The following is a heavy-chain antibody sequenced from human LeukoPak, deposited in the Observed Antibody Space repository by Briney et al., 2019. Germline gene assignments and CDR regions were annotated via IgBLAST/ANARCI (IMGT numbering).Heavy chain of an antibody. CDR1: GFMFLNYG. J-gene: IGHJ3*01. Sequence: PGGSLILSCAGSGFMFLNYGMTWVRQAPGKGLEGVSAIIERGDTTRYGESVKGRFTVSRDNSKNKLYFEMTNLRAEDAAVYFCAMDPNGGYLGAFDFWGQGTLVTVSS. D-gene: IGHD5-12*01. CDR3: AMDPNGGYLGAFDF. CDR2: IIERGDTT. V-gene: IGHV3-23*01.